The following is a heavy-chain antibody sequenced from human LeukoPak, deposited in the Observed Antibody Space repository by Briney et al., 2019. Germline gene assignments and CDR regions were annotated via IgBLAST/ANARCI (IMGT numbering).Heavy chain of an antibody. Sequence: SVKVSCKASGGTFSSYAISWVRQAPGQGLEWMGRIIPIFGTANYAQKFQGRVTITTDVSTSTAYMELSSLRSEDTAVYYCARTYYDSSGYHFDYWGQGTLVTVSS. CDR2: IIPIFGTA. D-gene: IGHD3-22*01. V-gene: IGHV1-69*05. CDR1: GGTFSSYA. J-gene: IGHJ4*02. CDR3: ARTYYDSSGYHFDY.